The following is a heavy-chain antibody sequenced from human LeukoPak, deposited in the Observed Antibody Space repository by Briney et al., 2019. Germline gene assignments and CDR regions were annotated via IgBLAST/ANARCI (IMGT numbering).Heavy chain of an antibody. CDR1: EISTSIYW. CDR3: ARLSSSWLAVDS. CDR2: IYPGDSDA. D-gene: IGHD6-13*01. V-gene: IGHV5-51*01. Sequence: RESLKISCQGSEISTSIYWIGCVRQMPGKGLEWMGIIYPGDSDARYSPSFEGQVTISVDKSISTAYLQWSSLKASDPAKYYCARLSSSWLAVDSWGQGTLVTVSS. J-gene: IGHJ4*02.